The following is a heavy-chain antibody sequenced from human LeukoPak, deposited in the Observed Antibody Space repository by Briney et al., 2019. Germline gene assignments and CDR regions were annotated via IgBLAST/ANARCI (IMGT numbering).Heavy chain of an antibody. CDR2: IYYSGST. J-gene: IGHJ6*02. CDR3: ARDTVTQYYYYGMDV. CDR1: GGSISRTTYY. V-gene: IGHV4-61*01. D-gene: IGHD4-17*01. Sequence: SQTLSLTCTVSGGSISRTTYYWSWIRQPPGKGLEWIGYIYYSGSTNYNPSLKSRVTISVDTSKNQFSLKLSSVTAADTAVYYCARDTVTQYYYYGMDVWGQGTTVTVSS.